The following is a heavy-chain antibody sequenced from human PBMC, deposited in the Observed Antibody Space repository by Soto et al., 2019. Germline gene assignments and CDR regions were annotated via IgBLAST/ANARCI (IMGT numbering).Heavy chain of an antibody. D-gene: IGHD1-26*01. CDR1: GGSISSYY. CDR3: ERKLWFSEPSNSFDP. CDR2: IYYGGNT. J-gene: IGHJ5*02. V-gene: IGHV4-59*01. Sequence: SETLSLTCSVSGGSISSYYWSWIRQPPGKGLEWIGYIYYGGNTNYNPSLKSRVTISEDTSKNQFSLKLRSVTTADTAVYYCERKLWFSEPSNSFDPWGQGTLVTVSS.